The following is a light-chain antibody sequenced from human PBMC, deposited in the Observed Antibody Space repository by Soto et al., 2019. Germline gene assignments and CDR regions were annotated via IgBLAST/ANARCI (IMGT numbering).Light chain of an antibody. CDR2: DAS. Sequence: EIVLTQSPATLSLSPGERATLTCRASQRVSSYLAWYQQKPGQAPRLLIYDASNRATCIPARFSGSGSGTDFTLTIRSLEPEDFAVYYCQQRSNWPPLTFGGGTKVEIK. CDR3: QQRSNWPPLT. CDR1: QRVSSY. V-gene: IGKV3-11*01. J-gene: IGKJ4*01.